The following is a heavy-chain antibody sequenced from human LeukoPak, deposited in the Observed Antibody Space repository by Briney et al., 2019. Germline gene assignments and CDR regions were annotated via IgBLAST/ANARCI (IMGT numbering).Heavy chain of an antibody. D-gene: IGHD2/OR15-2a*01. CDR3: ARVASFRFYFDY. V-gene: IGHV3-21*04. J-gene: IGHJ4*02. CDR2: INSRSNYI. CDR1: GFTFSDYS. Sequence: GGSLRLSCTTSGFTFSDYSVNWVRQAPGKGLEWVSSINSRSNYIFYADSVKGRFTVSRDNAKNSLYLQMNSLRAEDTAVYFCARVASFRFYFDYWGQGALDTVSS.